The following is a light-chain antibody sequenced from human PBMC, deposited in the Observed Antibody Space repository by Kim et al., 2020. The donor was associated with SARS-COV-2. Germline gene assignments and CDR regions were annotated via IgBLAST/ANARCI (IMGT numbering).Light chain of an antibody. Sequence: GVTISCTGSSSNTGATKEVHWNRHLPGTAPKLLIYTNILRPSGVPDRFSGSKSGTSASLAITGLQAEDEADYYCQSYDYNLRGYVFGTGTKVTVL. J-gene: IGLJ1*01. CDR3: QSYDYNLRGYV. V-gene: IGLV1-40*01. CDR1: SSNTGATKE. CDR2: TNI.